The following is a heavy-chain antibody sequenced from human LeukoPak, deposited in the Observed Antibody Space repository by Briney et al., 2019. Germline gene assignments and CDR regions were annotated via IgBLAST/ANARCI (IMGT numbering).Heavy chain of an antibody. CDR3: TRPYYGENYYYGMDV. D-gene: IGHD4-17*01. Sequence: GGSLRLSCAASGFTFSGSAMHWVRQASGKGLEWVGRIGSKANSYATAYAASVKGRFTISRDDSKNTAYLQMNSLKTEDTAVYYCTRPYYGENYYYGMDVWGQGTTVTVSS. CDR2: IGSKANSYAT. J-gene: IGHJ6*02. V-gene: IGHV3-73*01. CDR1: GFTFSGSA.